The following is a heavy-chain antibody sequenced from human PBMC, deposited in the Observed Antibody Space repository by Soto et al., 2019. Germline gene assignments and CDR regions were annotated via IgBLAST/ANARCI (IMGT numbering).Heavy chain of an antibody. D-gene: IGHD3-22*01. CDR2: IYYSGST. J-gene: IGHJ4*02. V-gene: IGHV4-59*12. CDR3: ARDRGSTGYYYFDS. Sequence: TSETLSLTCTVSGGSIIRYYWSWIRQPPGKGLEWIGYIYYSGSTNYNPSLKSRVSISIDTSKNQFSLNLNSVTAADTAVYYCARDRGSTGYYYFDSWGQGTLVTVSS. CDR1: GGSIIRYY.